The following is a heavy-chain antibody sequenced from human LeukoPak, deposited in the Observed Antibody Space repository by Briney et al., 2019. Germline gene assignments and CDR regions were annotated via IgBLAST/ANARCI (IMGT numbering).Heavy chain of an antibody. CDR3: ARETLPRYSSGWYWFDP. CDR2: IIPIFDTA. CDR1: GGTFSSYA. Sequence: SVKASCIASGGTFSSYAICWVRQAPGQGVEGMGGIIPIFDTANYAQQFHGRVTITADESTSTAYMELSSLRSEDTAVYYCARETLPRYSSGWYWFDPGGEGSLVTVSS. D-gene: IGHD6-19*01. V-gene: IGHV1-69*13. J-gene: IGHJ5*02.